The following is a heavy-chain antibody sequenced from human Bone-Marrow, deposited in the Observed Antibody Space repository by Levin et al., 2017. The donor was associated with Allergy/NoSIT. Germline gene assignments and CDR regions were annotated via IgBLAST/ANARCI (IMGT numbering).Heavy chain of an antibody. D-gene: IGHD7-27*01. V-gene: IGHV3-23*01. CDR2: ISGSGGST. J-gene: IGHJ6*02. CDR3: AKVLWGSYFYGMDV. Sequence: GESLKISCAASGFSFSNYAMTWVRQAPGKGLEWVSSISGSGGSTNYADSVKGRFTISRDNSKNTLYVQMNSLRAEDTAVYYCAKVLWGSYFYGMDVWGQGTTVTVSS. CDR1: GFSFSNYA.